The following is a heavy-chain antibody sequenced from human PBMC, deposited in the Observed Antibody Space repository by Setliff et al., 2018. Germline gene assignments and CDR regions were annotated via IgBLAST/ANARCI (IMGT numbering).Heavy chain of an antibody. J-gene: IGHJ6*03. Sequence: SETLSLTCTVSGGSISSGSYYWSWIRQPAGKGLEWIGHIYTSGSTNYNPSLKSRVTISVDTSKNQFSLKLSSVTAADTAVYYCASNALPHYDYSNYEGLYDYYYYMDVWGKGTTVTASS. CDR2: IYTSGST. CDR1: GGSISSGSYY. V-gene: IGHV4-61*09. CDR3: ASNALPHYDYSNYEGLYDYYYYMDV. D-gene: IGHD4-4*01.